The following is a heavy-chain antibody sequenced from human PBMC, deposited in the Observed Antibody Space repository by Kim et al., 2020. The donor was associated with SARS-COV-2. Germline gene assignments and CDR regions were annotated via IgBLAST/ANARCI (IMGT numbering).Heavy chain of an antibody. CDR3: AKKSVVGAQAYFDY. V-gene: IGHV3-30-3*02. J-gene: IGHJ4*02. Sequence: ADSVTGRFTTARDNPKNTLHLQMNSLRAEDTAIYYCAKKSVVGAQAYFDYWGQGTQVTVSS. D-gene: IGHD1-26*01.